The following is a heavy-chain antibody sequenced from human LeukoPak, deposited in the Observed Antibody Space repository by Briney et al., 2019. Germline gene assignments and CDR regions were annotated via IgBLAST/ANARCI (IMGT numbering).Heavy chain of an antibody. CDR1: GFTFSSYG. V-gene: IGHV3-30*03. CDR2: ISYDGNYK. Sequence: QAGGPLRLSCAASGFTFSSYGIHWVRQAPGKGLEWVAVISYDGNYKYYADSVKGRVTMSRDNSKNTLDLQMNSLRVEDTAVYYCARGTDYYYGMDVWGQGTAVTVSS. D-gene: IGHD4-17*01. CDR3: ARGTDYYYGMDV. J-gene: IGHJ6*02.